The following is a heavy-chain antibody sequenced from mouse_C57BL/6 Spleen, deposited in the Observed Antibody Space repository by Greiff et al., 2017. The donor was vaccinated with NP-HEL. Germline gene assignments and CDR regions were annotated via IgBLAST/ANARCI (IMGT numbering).Heavy chain of an antibody. V-gene: IGHV1-7*01. D-gene: IGHD1-1*01. J-gene: IGHJ4*01. CDR1: GYTFTSYW. CDR3: ERRDYSYAMDY. CDR2: INPSSGYT. Sequence: QVQLQQSGAELAKPGASVKLSCKASGYTFTSYWMHWVKQRPGQGLEWIGHINPSSGYTKYNQKFKDKATLTADKSSSTAYMQLSSLTYEVSAVYYCERRDYSYAMDYWGQGTSVTVSS.